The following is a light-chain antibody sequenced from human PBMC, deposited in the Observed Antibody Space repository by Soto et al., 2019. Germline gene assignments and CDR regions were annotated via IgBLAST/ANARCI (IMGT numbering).Light chain of an antibody. Sequence: EIVMTQSPATLSVSPGERATLSCRASQSVSSNLAWYQQKPGQAPRLLIYGASTRATGIPASFSGSGSGTQFTLTISTLQSEDFAVYYCQQYNNWPPITFGQGTRLEMK. CDR1: QSVSSN. J-gene: IGKJ5*01. CDR2: GAS. CDR3: QQYNNWPPIT. V-gene: IGKV3-15*01.